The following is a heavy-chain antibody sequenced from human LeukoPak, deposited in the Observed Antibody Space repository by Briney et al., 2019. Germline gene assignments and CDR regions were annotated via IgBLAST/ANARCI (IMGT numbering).Heavy chain of an antibody. J-gene: IGHJ4*02. Sequence: SEALSLTCTVSGGSISSSSYYWGWIRQPPGKGLEWIGSIYYSGSTYYNPSLKSRVTISVDTSKNQFSLKLSSVTAADTAMYYCASLKVLYYYDSSGHFDYWGQGTLVTVSS. CDR3: ASLKVLYYYDSSGHFDY. CDR1: GGSISSSSYY. V-gene: IGHV4-39*01. D-gene: IGHD3-22*01. CDR2: IYYSGST.